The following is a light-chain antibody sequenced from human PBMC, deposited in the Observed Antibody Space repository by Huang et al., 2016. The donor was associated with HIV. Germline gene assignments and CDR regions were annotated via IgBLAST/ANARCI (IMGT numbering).Light chain of an antibody. Sequence: PLATYPGDGASLSCRANQSAATNLAWYLHRPGQSPMILIFGASTRASGLPGRFSGSGSGTQFTLTVSGLQSEDFAVYYCQQYHNWPYTFGQGTKLEI. CDR1: QSAATN. J-gene: IGKJ2*01. CDR3: QQYHNWPYT. V-gene: IGKV3-15*01. CDR2: GAS.